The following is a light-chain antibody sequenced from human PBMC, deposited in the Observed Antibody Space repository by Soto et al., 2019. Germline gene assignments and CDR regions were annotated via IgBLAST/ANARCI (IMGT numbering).Light chain of an antibody. V-gene: IGKV3D-11*01. CDR1: QDIGNS. CDR3: QQRTNWPVT. Sequence: EIVLTQSPATLSLSPGERATLSCRASQDIGNSLAWYQQKPGQAPRLLIYDASNRATGIPARFSGSGPGADFTLTISSLEPEDFAVYYCQQRTNWPVTFGQGTRLEIK. J-gene: IGKJ5*01. CDR2: DAS.